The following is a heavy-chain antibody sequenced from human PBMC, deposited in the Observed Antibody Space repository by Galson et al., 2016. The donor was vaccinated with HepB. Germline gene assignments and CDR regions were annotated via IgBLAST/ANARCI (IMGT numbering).Heavy chain of an antibody. Sequence: SLRLSCAASGFTFGTYTMHWIRQAPGEGLQWVSIINGDRANAYYADSVKGRFTISRDNRKNSLYLQMNSLRTEDTALYYVAKDHGGYSGFDYVGQGTLFTVSS. CDR2: INGDRANA. V-gene: IGHV3-43*01. CDR3: AKDHGGYSGFDY. D-gene: IGHD4-23*01. CDR1: GFTFGTYT. J-gene: IGHJ4*02.